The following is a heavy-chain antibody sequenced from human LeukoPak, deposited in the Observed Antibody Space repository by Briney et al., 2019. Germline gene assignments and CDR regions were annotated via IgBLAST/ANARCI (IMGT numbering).Heavy chain of an antibody. D-gene: IGHD3-10*01. CDR2: INPNSGGT. Sequence: ASVKVSCKASGYTFTSYDINWVRQAPGQGLEWMGWINPNSGGTNYAQKFQGRVTMTRDTSISTAYMELSRLRSDDTAVYYCATMVRGVIVYFDYWGQGTLVTVSS. J-gene: IGHJ4*02. CDR3: ATMVRGVIVYFDY. CDR1: GYTFTSYD. V-gene: IGHV1-2*02.